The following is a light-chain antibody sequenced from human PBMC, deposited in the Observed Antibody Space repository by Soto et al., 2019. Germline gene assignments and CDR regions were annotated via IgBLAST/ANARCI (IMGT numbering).Light chain of an antibody. Sequence: QSVLTQPASVSGSPGQSITISCTGTSSDVGGYNYVSWYQQYPGKVPKLMIYEVSSRPSGVSNRFSGSKSGNTASLTISGLQAEDEADYYCSSYRRSNTLVFGTGTKLTVL. J-gene: IGLJ1*01. CDR2: EVS. CDR3: SSYRRSNTLV. CDR1: SSDVGGYNY. V-gene: IGLV2-14*01.